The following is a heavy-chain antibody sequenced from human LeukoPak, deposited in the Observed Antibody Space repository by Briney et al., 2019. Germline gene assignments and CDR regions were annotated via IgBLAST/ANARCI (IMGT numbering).Heavy chain of an antibody. CDR3: AGGGGDYVWGSYRGDY. CDR1: GFTFSSYE. V-gene: IGHV3-23*01. J-gene: IGHJ4*02. CDR2: ISGSGGST. Sequence: PGGSLRLSCAASGFTFSSYEMNWVRQAPGKGLEWVSAISGSGGSTYYADSVKGRFTISRDNSKNTLYLQMNSLSAEDTAVYYCAGGGGDYVWGSYRGDYWGQGTLVTVSS. D-gene: IGHD3-16*02.